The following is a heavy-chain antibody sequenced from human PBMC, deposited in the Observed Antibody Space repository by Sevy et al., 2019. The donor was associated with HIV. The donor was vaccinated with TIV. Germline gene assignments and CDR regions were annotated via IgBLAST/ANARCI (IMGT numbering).Heavy chain of an antibody. V-gene: IGHV3-23*01. J-gene: IGHJ5*02. Sequence: GGSLRLSCAASGFTFSSYAMSWVRQAPGKGLEWVSAISGSGGSTYYADSVKGRFTISRDNSKNTLYLQMNSLRAEDTAVDYGAKDSTRRYDFWSGYQYNWFDPWGQGTLVTVSS. CDR2: ISGSGGST. D-gene: IGHD3-3*01. CDR3: AKDSTRRYDFWSGYQYNWFDP. CDR1: GFTFSSYA.